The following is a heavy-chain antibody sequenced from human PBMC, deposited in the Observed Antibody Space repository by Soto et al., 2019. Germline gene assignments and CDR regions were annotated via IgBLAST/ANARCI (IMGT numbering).Heavy chain of an antibody. CDR3: ARGQKYCSGGSCSLGDHYYGMDV. V-gene: IGHV1-8*01. CDR1: GYTFTSYD. CDR2: MNPNSGNT. D-gene: IGHD2-15*01. J-gene: IGHJ6*02. Sequence: ASVKVSCKASGYTFTSYDINWVRQATGQGLEWMRWMNPNSGNTGYAQKFQGRVTMTRNTSISTAYMELSSLRSEDTAVYYCARGQKYCSGGSCSLGDHYYGMDVWGQGTTVTVSS.